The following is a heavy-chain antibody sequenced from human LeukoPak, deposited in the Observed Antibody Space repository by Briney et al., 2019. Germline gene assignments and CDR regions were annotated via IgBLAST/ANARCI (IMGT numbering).Heavy chain of an antibody. CDR3: ARLRNSYYYDSGDQYYFDY. Sequence: SETLSLTCSVSAYSISSGYYWGWIRQPPGKGLEWIATIYHTGSTYYNPSLKSPVTISVDTSKNQFSLKLSSVTAADTAVYYCARLRNSYYYDSGDQYYFDYWGQGTLVTVSS. V-gene: IGHV4-38-2*02. D-gene: IGHD3-22*01. CDR1: AYSISSGYY. J-gene: IGHJ4*02. CDR2: IYHTGST.